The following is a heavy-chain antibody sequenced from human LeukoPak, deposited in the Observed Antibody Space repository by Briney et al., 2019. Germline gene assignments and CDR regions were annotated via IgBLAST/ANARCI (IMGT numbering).Heavy chain of an antibody. J-gene: IGHJ4*02. CDR2: INWNGGST. CDR1: GFRFDDHG. Sequence: GGSLRLSCAASGFRFDDHGMIWVRQAPGKGLEWVSGINWNGGSTGYGDSVKGRFTISRDNAKNSLYLQMNSLRAEDTALYYCAGGDRNGWYFDYWGQGILVTVSS. D-gene: IGHD6-19*01. CDR3: AGGDRNGWYFDY. V-gene: IGHV3-20*04.